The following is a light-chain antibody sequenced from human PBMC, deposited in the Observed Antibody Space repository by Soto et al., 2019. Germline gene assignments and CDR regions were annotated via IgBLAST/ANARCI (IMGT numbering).Light chain of an antibody. CDR3: QQYNDWWT. CDR1: QSVSSN. V-gene: IGKV3-15*01. CDR2: GAS. Sequence: EMVMTQSPATLSVSPGETATLSCRASQSVSSNLAWYQHKPGQAPRLLIYGASTRATGIPARFSGSGSGTEFTLTISSLQSEDFALYYCQQYNDWWTFGQGPKVEIK. J-gene: IGKJ1*01.